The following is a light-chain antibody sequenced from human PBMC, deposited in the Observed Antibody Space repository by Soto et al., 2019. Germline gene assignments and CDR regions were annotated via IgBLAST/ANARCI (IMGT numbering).Light chain of an antibody. V-gene: IGKV1-39*01. CDR2: DAS. Sequence: GDGFTITGRASQSMSHFLNWYQQKPGKAPKLLIYDASSLQSGVPSRFSGSGSGADFTLTISSLQPEDFAIYYCQQSYRTPLTFGGGTKVDI. CDR1: QSMSHF. J-gene: IGKJ4*01. CDR3: QQSYRTPLT.